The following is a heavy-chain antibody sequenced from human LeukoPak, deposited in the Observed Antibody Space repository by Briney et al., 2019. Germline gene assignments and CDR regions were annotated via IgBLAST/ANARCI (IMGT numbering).Heavy chain of an antibody. V-gene: IGHV1-69*02. CDR3: VRLETDYEGDYFDY. Sequence: ASVKVSCKASGYTFTSYYMHWVRQAPGQGLEWMGRIIPILGIANYAQKFQGRVTITADKSTSTAYMELSSLRSEDTAVYYCVRLETDYEGDYFDYWGQGTLVTVSS. J-gene: IGHJ4*02. CDR1: GYTFTSYY. CDR2: IIPILGIA. D-gene: IGHD3-16*01.